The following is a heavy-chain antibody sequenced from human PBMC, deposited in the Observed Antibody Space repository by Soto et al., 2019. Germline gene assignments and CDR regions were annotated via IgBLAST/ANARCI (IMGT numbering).Heavy chain of an antibody. D-gene: IGHD6-25*01. CDR1: GGSFGNYY. J-gene: IGHJ5*02. V-gene: IGHV4-34*01. CDR2: VNHSGEA. Sequence: SETLSLTCGVYGGSFGNYYWIWVRQPPGKGLEWIGEVNHSGEATYNPSLQSRITISLDTSNNQFSLKMTSVTAANTAMYFCTRAKRLPRSWFDPWGQGTQVTVSS. CDR3: TRAKRLPRSWFDP.